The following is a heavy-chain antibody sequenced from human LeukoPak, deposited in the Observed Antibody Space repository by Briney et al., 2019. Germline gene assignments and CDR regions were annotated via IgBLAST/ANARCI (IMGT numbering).Heavy chain of an antibody. CDR1: GGSFSGYY. D-gene: IGHD2-2*01. J-gene: IGHJ5*02. V-gene: IGHV4-34*01. CDR2: INHSGST. Sequence: SETLSLTCAVYGGSFSGYYWSWIRHPPGRGLEWIGEINHSGSTNYNPSPTSRVTISVATSKNQFSLKLSSGTAADTAVYSCARGERDVVVPAAGGGFDPWGQGTLVTVSS. CDR3: ARGERDVVVPAAGGGFDP.